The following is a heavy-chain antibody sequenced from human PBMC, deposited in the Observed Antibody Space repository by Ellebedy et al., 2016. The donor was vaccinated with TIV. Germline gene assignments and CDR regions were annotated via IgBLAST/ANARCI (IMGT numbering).Heavy chain of an antibody. V-gene: IGHV3-23*01. D-gene: IGHD2-2*01. CDR3: ARGRGGGSDSSTPRYYFDY. Sequence: PGGSLRLSCAASGFTFSSYAMSWVRQAPGKGLEWVSTISGSGGSTYYADSVRGRFTISRDNSKKTLSLQMNSLSADDTAAYYCARGRGGGSDSSTPRYYFDYWGQGTLVTVSS. CDR1: GFTFSSYA. CDR2: ISGSGGST. J-gene: IGHJ4*02.